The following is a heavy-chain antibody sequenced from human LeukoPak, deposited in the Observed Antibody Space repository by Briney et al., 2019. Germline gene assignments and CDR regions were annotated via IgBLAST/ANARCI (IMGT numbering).Heavy chain of an antibody. CDR1: GGSISSYY. J-gene: IGHJ4*02. CDR2: IYTDGST. Sequence: SETLSLTCTVSGGSISSYYWSWIREPAGKGLEWIGRIYTDGSTEYNPSLKSRVTISVDTSKNQFSLKLSSVTAADTAVYYCASPYGYSYGYKWGQGTLVTVSS. V-gene: IGHV4-4*07. D-gene: IGHD5-18*01. CDR3: ASPYGYSYGYK.